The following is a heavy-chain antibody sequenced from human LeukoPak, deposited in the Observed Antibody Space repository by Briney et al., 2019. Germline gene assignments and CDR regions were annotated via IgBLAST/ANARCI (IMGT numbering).Heavy chain of an antibody. Sequence: GESLKISCTGSGYSFTSYWIAWVRPMPGKGLEWMGIIYPGDSDTRNSTSFQGQVTISADKSISTAYLQWSSLKAADTAMYYCARRSRGYCSSTSCFFDSWGQGTLVTVSS. CDR3: ARRSRGYCSSTSCFFDS. D-gene: IGHD2-2*01. J-gene: IGHJ4*02. CDR2: IYPGDSDT. V-gene: IGHV5-51*01. CDR1: GYSFTSYW.